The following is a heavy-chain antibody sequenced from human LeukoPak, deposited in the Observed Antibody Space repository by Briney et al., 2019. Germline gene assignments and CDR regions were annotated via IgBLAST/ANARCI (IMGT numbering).Heavy chain of an antibody. Sequence: ASVKVSCKASGYTFTGYYMHWVRQAPGQGLEWMGWINPNSGGTNYAQRFQGRVTMTRDTSTSTVYMELSSLRSEDTAVYYCARGQIAAAGTNYYFDYWGQGTLVTVSS. CDR2: INPNSGGT. J-gene: IGHJ4*02. D-gene: IGHD6-13*01. CDR1: GYTFTGYY. V-gene: IGHV1-2*02. CDR3: ARGQIAAAGTNYYFDY.